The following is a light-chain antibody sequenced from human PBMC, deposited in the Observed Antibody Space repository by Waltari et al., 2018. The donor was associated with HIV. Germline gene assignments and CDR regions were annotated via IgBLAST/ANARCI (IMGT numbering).Light chain of an antibody. CDR2: EVT. CDR3: SSDRTASTLI. CDR1: NSDIATYNY. Sequence: QSALTQPASVSGSPGQSITISCTGTNSDIATYNYVSWYQQHPGKAPKLMMYEVTKRPSGVSSRFSGSKSASTASLTVSGLQPEDEADYYCSSDRTASTLIFGGGTKLTVL. J-gene: IGLJ2*01. V-gene: IGLV2-14*01.